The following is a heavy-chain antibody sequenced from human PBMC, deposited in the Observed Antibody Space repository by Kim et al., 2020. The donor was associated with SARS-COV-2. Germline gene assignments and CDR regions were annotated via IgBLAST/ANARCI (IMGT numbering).Heavy chain of an antibody. CDR3: ARDGALLWAFDI. J-gene: IGHJ3*02. V-gene: IGHV1-69*01. Sequence: NYAQKFQGRVTITADESTSTAYMELSSLRSEDTAVYYCARDGALLWAFDIWGQGTMVTVSS. D-gene: IGHD3-10*01.